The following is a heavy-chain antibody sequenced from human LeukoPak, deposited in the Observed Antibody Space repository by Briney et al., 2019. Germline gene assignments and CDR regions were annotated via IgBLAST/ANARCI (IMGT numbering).Heavy chain of an antibody. CDR1: GSILHDYA. D-gene: IGHD4-17*01. V-gene: IGHV3-9*01. Sequence: HPGRSLRLSCVGSGSILHDYAMHWVRQAPGKGLEWVSGISWNSGSIGYADSVKGRFTISRDNAKNSLYLQMNSLRAEDTALYYCAKDRYAYGDYEDGFDPWGQGTLVTVSS. J-gene: IGHJ5*02. CDR2: ISWNSGSI. CDR3: AKDRYAYGDYEDGFDP.